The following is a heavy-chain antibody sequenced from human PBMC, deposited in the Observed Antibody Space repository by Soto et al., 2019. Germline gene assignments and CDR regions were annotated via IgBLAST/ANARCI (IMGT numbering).Heavy chain of an antibody. CDR3: AKDTRSGYYYDSNGYYSN. CDR1: GFTFDDYA. V-gene: IGHV3-9*01. D-gene: IGHD3-22*01. CDR2: ISWNSGSI. Sequence: QPGGSLRLSCASSGFTFDDYAMHWVRQAPGKGLEWVSGISWNSGSIGYADSVKGRFTISRDNAKDSLYLQMNSLRVEDTALYYCAKDTRSGYYYDSNGYYSNWGQGTLVTVSS. J-gene: IGHJ4*02.